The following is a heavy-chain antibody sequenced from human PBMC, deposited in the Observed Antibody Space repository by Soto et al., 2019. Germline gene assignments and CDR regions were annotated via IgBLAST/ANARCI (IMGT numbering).Heavy chain of an antibody. Sequence: QVQLQESGPGLVKPSQTLSLTCTVSGFSISSGGYYWSWIRQYPGKGLEWIGNIYYSGTTYCNPSLTSRITISVDTSDNQFSLRLSSLTAADAAVYFCARAKTTVTSFDPWGQGTLVTVFS. D-gene: IGHD4-4*01. CDR3: ARAKTTVTSFDP. CDR2: IYYSGTT. CDR1: GFSISSGGYY. V-gene: IGHV4-31*03. J-gene: IGHJ5*02.